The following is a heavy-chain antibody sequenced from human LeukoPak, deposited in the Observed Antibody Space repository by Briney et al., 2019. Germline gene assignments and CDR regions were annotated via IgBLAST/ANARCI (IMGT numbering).Heavy chain of an antibody. Sequence: GGSLRLSCAASGFTFSSYGMHWVRQAPGKGLEWVAVISYDGSNKYYADSVKGRFTISGDNSKNTLYLQMNSLRAEDTAVYYCAKSYSYGSHLDYWGQGTLVTVSS. J-gene: IGHJ4*02. CDR2: ISYDGSNK. CDR3: AKSYSYGSHLDY. V-gene: IGHV3-30*18. D-gene: IGHD5-18*01. CDR1: GFTFSSYG.